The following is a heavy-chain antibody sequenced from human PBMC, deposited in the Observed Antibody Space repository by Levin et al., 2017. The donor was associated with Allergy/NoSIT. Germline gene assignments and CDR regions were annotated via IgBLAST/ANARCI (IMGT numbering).Heavy chain of an antibody. J-gene: IGHJ6*02. Sequence: SETLSLTCTVSGGSISSYYWSWIRQPPGKGLEWIGYIYYSGSTNYNPSLKSRVTISVDTSKNQFSLKLSSVTAADTAVYYCARDYSFIAASGTHYFYGMDVWGQGTTVTVSS. V-gene: IGHV4-59*01. D-gene: IGHD6-13*01. CDR2: IYYSGST. CDR1: GGSISSYY. CDR3: ARDYSFIAASGTHYFYGMDV.